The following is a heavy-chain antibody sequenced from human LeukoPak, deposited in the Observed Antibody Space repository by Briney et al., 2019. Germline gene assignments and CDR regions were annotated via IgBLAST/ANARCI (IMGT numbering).Heavy chain of an antibody. CDR3: ARDLGYCSGGSCYSYRSGAFDI. D-gene: IGHD2-15*01. J-gene: IGHJ3*02. V-gene: IGHV3-20*04. CDR2: INWNGGST. CDR1: GFTFDAYG. Sequence: GGSLRLSCAASGFTFDAYGMSWVRQAPGKGLEWVSGINWNGGSTGYADSVKGRFTISRDNAKNSLYLQMNSLRAEDTALYYCARDLGYCSGGSCYSYRSGAFDIWGQGTMVTVSS.